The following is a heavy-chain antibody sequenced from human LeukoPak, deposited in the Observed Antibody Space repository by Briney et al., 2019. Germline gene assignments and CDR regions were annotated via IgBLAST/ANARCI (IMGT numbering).Heavy chain of an antibody. CDR3: AKAVVPAAMRNWFDP. J-gene: IGHJ5*02. CDR2: ISGSGGST. V-gene: IGHV3-23*01. D-gene: IGHD2-2*01. CDR1: GFTFSSYA. Sequence: GGSLRLSCAASGFTFSSYAMSWVRQAPGKGLEWVSAISGSGGSTYYADSVKGRFTIPRDNSKNTLYLQMNSLRAEDTAVYYCAKAVVPAAMRNWFDPWGQGTLVTVSS.